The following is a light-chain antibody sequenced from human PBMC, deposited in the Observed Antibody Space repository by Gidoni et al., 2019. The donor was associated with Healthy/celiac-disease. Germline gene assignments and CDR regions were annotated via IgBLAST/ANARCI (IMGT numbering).Light chain of an antibody. CDR3: YSTDSSGNHRV. Sequence: SYALTQPPSVSVSPGQTARITCSGDALPKKYAYWYQQKSGPAPVLVIYEDSKRPSGIPERVSGSSSGTRATWTIRGAQVEDEADYYCYSTDSSGNHRVFGGGTKLTVL. V-gene: IGLV3-10*01. CDR1: ALPKKY. CDR2: EDS. J-gene: IGLJ3*02.